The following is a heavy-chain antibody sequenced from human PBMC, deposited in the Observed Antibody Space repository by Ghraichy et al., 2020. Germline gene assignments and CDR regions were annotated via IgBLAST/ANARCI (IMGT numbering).Heavy chain of an antibody. CDR1: GFMFRNYD. CDR3: SKDRDQHGAGRGASDM. CDR2: ISVSGGST. V-gene: IGHV3-23*01. J-gene: IGHJ3*02. D-gene: IGHD3-10*01. Sequence: GGSLRLSCAASGFMFRNYDMTWVRQAPGKGLEWVSQISVSGGSTYYADHVKGRFTISGDNSKNTLYFQMTSQRPDDTAVYFCSKDRDQHGAGRGASDMWGNGTRVPVSS.